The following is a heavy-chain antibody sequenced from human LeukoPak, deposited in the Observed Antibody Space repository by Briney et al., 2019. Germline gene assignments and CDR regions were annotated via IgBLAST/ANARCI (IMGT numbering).Heavy chain of an antibody. CDR2: INSDGSST. CDR1: GFTFSSYW. CDR3: AKTKVGERPHAFDI. Sequence: PGGSLRLSCAASGFTFSSYWMHWVRQAPGKGLVWVSRINSDGSSTSYADSVKGRFTISRDNSKNTLYLQMNSLRAEDTAVYYCAKTKVGERPHAFDIWGQGTMVTVSS. J-gene: IGHJ3*02. D-gene: IGHD1-26*01. V-gene: IGHV3-74*01.